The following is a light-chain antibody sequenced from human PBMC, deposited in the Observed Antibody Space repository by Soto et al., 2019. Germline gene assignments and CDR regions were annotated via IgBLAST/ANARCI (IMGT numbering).Light chain of an antibody. J-gene: IGKJ1*01. CDR3: HQYNSYST. CDR1: QSSSSW. V-gene: IGKV1-5*01. CDR2: DAS. Sequence: DIQMTQSPSTLSASVGHRVTITCRASQSSSSWLAWYQQKPGKAPKLLIYDASSLESGVPSRFSGSGSGTEFTLTISSLQPDDFATYYCHQYNSYSTFGQGTKVEIK.